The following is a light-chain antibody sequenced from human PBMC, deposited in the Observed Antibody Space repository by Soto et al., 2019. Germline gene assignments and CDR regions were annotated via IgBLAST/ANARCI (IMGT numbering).Light chain of an antibody. CDR1: QSVSSSY. Sequence: EISFTQSPGPLSFSPGERATLSCRASQSVSSSYLAWYQQKPGQAPRLLIYGASSRATGIPDRFSGSGSGTDFTLTISRLEPEDFAVYYCQQYGSSLSITFGQGTRLEIK. CDR2: GAS. CDR3: QQYGSSLSIT. V-gene: IGKV3-20*01. J-gene: IGKJ5*01.